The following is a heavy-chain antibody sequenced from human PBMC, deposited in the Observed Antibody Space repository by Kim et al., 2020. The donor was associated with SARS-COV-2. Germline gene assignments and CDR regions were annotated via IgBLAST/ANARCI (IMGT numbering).Heavy chain of an antibody. CDR1: GFTFSSYA. J-gene: IGHJ6*02. CDR3: AKAIGSGSYYPTSYYYGMDV. D-gene: IGHD3-10*01. CDR2: ISGSGGST. V-gene: IGHV3-23*01. Sequence: GGSLRLSCAASGFTFSSYAMSWVRQAPGKGLEWVSAISGSGGSTYYADSVKGRFTISRDNSKNTLYLQMNSLRAEDTAVYYCAKAIGSGSYYPTSYYYGMDVWGQGTTVTVSS.